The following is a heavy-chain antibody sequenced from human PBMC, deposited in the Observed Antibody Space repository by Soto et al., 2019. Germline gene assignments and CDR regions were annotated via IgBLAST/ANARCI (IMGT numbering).Heavy chain of an antibody. CDR2: IYTSGST. Sequence: SETLSLTCTVSGGSISSYYWSWIRQPAGKGLEWIGRIYTSGSTNYNPSLKSRVTMSVDTSKNQFSLKLSPVTAADTAVYYCAGTYYYGSGSYYYGMDVWGQGTTVTVSS. CDR3: AGTYYYGSGSYYYGMDV. CDR1: GGSISSYY. V-gene: IGHV4-4*07. J-gene: IGHJ6*02. D-gene: IGHD3-10*01.